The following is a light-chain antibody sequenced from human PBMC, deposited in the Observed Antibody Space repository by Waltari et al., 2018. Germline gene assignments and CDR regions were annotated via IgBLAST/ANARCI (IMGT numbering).Light chain of an antibody. J-gene: IGKJ1*01. Sequence: DIVMTQSPDSLAVSLGERATINCKSSQSVLYSSNNNKYLAWYQQKPGQPPKLLIYWASTRESGVPDRFSGSGYGTDFTLTISSLQAEDVAVYYCQQYYSSPWTFGQGTKVEIK. V-gene: IGKV4-1*01. CDR1: QSVLYSSNNNKY. CDR3: QQYYSSPWT. CDR2: WAS.